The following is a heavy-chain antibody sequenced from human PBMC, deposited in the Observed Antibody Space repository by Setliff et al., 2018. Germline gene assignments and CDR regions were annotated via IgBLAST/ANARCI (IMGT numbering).Heavy chain of an antibody. CDR2: INQVGNAR. V-gene: IGHV3-7*03. Sequence: GGSLRLSCAASGFTFSSLWMSWVRQAPGRGLEWVANINQVGNARYYVDSVKGRFTISRDNSKNTLYLQMNSLRAEDTAIYYCAKCSSWHSHYPHFTYWGQGTVVTVSS. CDR3: AKCSSWHSHYPHFTY. CDR1: GFTFSSLW. D-gene: IGHD6-13*01. J-gene: IGHJ4*02.